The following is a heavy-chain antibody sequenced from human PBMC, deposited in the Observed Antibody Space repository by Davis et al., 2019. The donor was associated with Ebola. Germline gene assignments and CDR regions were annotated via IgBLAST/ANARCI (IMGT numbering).Heavy chain of an antibody. J-gene: IGHJ6*02. CDR1: GGSVSSGSYY. D-gene: IGHD6-6*01. V-gene: IGHV4-61*01. CDR3: ARDRAGYSSSSVSYYYGMDA. CDR2: IYYSGST. Sequence: SETLSLTCTVSGGSVSSGSYYWSWIRQPPGKGLEWIGYIYYSGSTNYNPSLKSRVTISVDTSKNQFSLKLSSVTAADTAVYYCARDRAGYSSSSVSYYYGMDAWGQGTTVTVSS.